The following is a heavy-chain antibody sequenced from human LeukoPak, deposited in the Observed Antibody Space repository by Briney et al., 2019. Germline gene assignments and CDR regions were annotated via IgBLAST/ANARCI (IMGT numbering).Heavy chain of an antibody. D-gene: IGHD3-3*01. CDR2: ISSSSSYI. V-gene: IGHV3-21*01. CDR3: ARDGSTYYDFWSGYSALDY. CDR1: GFTFSSYS. J-gene: IGHJ4*02. Sequence: GGSLRLSCAASGFTFSSYSMNWVRQAPGKGLEWVSSISSSSSYIYYAYSVKGRFTISRDNAKNSLYLQMNSLRAEDTAVYYCARDGSTYYDFWSGYSALDYWGQGTLVTVSS.